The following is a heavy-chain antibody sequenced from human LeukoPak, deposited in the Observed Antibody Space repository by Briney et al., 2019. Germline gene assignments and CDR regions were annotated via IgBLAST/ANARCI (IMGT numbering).Heavy chain of an antibody. Sequence: GGSLRLSCAASGFTFSGYAMAWVRQAPGKELEWVSAIRGSGTSTYYADSVKGRFTISRDNSKKTLYLLMNSLRAEDTAVYYCAKDPRVGASAAEYFQYWGQGTLVTVSS. V-gene: IGHV3-23*01. J-gene: IGHJ1*01. CDR3: AKDPRVGASAAEYFQY. D-gene: IGHD1-26*01. CDR1: GFTFSGYA. CDR2: IRGSGTST.